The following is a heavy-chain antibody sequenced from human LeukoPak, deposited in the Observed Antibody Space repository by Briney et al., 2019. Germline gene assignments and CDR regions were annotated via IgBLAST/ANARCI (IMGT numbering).Heavy chain of an antibody. J-gene: IGHJ5*02. V-gene: IGHV3-9*01. CDR3: AKDMRSGWYP. CDR1: GFTFDDYA. D-gene: IGHD6-19*01. Sequence: GRSLRLSCAASGFTFDDYAMHWVRQAPGKGLEWVSGISWNSSSIGYADSVKGRFTISRDNAKNSLYLQVNSLRAEDTALYYCAKDMRSGWYPWGQGTLVTVSS. CDR2: ISWNSSSI.